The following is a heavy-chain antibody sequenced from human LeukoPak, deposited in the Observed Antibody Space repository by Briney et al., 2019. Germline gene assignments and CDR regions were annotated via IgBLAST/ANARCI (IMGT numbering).Heavy chain of an antibody. Sequence: SETLSLTCTVSGGSISSGGYYWSWIRQHPGKGLEWIGYIYYSGSTYCNPSLKSRVTISVDTSKNQFSLKLSSVTAADTAVYYCATSRMLRNWFDPWGQGTLVTVSS. CDR3: ATSRMLRNWFDP. D-gene: IGHD2-8*01. J-gene: IGHJ5*02. V-gene: IGHV4-31*03. CDR2: IYYSGST. CDR1: GGSISSGGYY.